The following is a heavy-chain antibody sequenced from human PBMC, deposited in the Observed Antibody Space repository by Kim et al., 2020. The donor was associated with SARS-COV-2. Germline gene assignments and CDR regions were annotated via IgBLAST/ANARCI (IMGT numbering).Heavy chain of an antibody. D-gene: IGHD5-12*01. V-gene: IGHV4-59*08. CDR1: GGSISSYY. Sequence: SETLSLTCTVSGGSISSYYWSWIRQPPGKGLEWIGYIYYSGSTNYNPSLKSRVTISVDTSKNQFSLKLSSVTAADTAVYYCARAWGGDSGYDYVSDYWG. CDR3: ARAWGGDSGYDYVSDY. CDR2: IYYSGST. J-gene: IGHJ4*01.